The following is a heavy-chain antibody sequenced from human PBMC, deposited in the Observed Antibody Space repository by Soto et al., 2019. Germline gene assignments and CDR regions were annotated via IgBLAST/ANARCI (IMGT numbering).Heavy chain of an antibody. CDR2: ISANNGNT. V-gene: IGHV1-18*01. CDR3: ARAYSPGLFDP. Sequence: QVQLVQSGAEVKKPGASVKVSCKASGYTFTSYGISWVRQAPGQGLEWMGWISANNGNTKYAQNFQGRVTMTTDTSTRTAYMELRSLRSDDTAVYYCARAYSPGLFDPWGQGSLVTVSS. CDR1: GYTFTSYG. J-gene: IGHJ5*02. D-gene: IGHD2-15*01.